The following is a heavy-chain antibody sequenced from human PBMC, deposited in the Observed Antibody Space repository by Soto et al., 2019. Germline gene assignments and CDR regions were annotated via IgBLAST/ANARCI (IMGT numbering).Heavy chain of an antibody. V-gene: IGHV3-21*01. CDR2: ISSSSSYI. CDR3: AKGLVAAITMVRGVINPLRYYGMDV. CDR1: GFTFSSYS. Sequence: PGGSLRLSCAASGFTFSSYSMNWVRQAPGKGLEWVSSISSSSSYIYYADSVKGRFTISRDNAKNSLYLQMNSLRAEDTAVYYCAKGLVAAITMVRGVINPLRYYGMDVWGQGTTVTVSS. J-gene: IGHJ6*02. D-gene: IGHD3-10*01.